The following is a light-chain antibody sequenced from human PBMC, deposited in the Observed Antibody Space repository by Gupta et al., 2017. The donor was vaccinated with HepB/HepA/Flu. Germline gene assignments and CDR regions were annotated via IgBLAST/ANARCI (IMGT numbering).Light chain of an antibody. CDR2: LGS. CDR3: MQALESPLT. CDR1: QSLVHSNGYNY. V-gene: IGKV2-28*01. Sequence: DLVMTRSPLSLPVTPGEPASISCRSSQSLVHSNGYNYLDWYLQKPGQSPQLLIYLGSNRASGGPDRCSGSGSGAEFTLNISRVEADDVGVYYGMQALESPLTFGQGTKLEIK. J-gene: IGKJ2*01.